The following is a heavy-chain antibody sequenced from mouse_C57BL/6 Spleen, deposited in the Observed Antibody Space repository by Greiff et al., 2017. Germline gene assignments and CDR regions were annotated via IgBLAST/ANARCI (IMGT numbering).Heavy chain of an antibody. Sequence: VQLQQPGAELVRPGSSVKLSCKASGYTFTSYWMHWVKQRPIQGLEWIGNIDPSDRETHYNQKFKDKATLTVDKSSSTAYMQLSSLTSEDSAVYYCAREETAQAELDDWGEGTTLTGSA. CDR3: AREETAQAELDD. D-gene: IGHD3-2*02. V-gene: IGHV1-52*01. CDR1: GYTFTSYW. CDR2: IDPSDRET. J-gene: IGHJ2*01.